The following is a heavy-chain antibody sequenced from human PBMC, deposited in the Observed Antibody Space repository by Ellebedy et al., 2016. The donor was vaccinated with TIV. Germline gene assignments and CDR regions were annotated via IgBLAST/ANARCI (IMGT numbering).Heavy chain of an antibody. V-gene: IGHV1-18*01. Sequence: AASVKVSCKASGYTFTSYGISWVRQAPGQGLEWMGWISAYNGNTNYAQKLQGRVTMTTNTSTSTAYMELMSRRSEDTAVYYCARADSSSWYYAVWGQGTLVTVSS. CDR2: ISAYNGNT. CDR1: GYTFTSYG. D-gene: IGHD6-13*01. CDR3: ARADSSSWYYAV. J-gene: IGHJ4*02.